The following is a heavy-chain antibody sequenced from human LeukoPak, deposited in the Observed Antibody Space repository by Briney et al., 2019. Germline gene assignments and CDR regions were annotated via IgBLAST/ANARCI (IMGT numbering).Heavy chain of an antibody. CDR2: INPNSGGT. J-gene: IGHJ4*02. V-gene: IGHV1-2*02. Sequence: ASVKVSCKASGYIFTDYFMHWVRQAPGQGLEWMGWINPNSGGTNYAQKFQGRVTMTRDTSISTAYMELSRLRSDDTAVYYCARGSQDGPADYWGQGTLVTVSS. D-gene: IGHD2-2*01. CDR1: GYIFTDYF. CDR3: ARGSQDGPADY.